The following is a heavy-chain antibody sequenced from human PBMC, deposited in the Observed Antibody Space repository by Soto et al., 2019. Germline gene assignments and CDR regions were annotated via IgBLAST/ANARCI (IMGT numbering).Heavy chain of an antibody. J-gene: IGHJ4*02. Sequence: ASVKVSCKASGYTFTGYYMHWVRQAPGQGLEWMGWINPNSGGTNYAQKFQGGVTMTRDTSISTAYMELSRLRSDDTAVYYCARDYYDSSGYYAAVDYWGQGTLVTVSS. D-gene: IGHD3-22*01. V-gene: IGHV1-2*02. CDR1: GYTFTGYY. CDR2: INPNSGGT. CDR3: ARDYYDSSGYYAAVDY.